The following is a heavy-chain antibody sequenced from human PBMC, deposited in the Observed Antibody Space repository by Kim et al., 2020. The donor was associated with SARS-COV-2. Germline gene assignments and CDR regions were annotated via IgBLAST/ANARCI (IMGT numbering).Heavy chain of an antibody. CDR3: AKLGSAIAAARINY. Sequence: YANSVKGRFTISRDNAKNTLYMQRNSLRAEDTAVYYCAKLGSAIAAARINYWGQGILVTVSS. J-gene: IGHJ4*02. V-gene: IGHV3-23*01. D-gene: IGHD6-13*01.